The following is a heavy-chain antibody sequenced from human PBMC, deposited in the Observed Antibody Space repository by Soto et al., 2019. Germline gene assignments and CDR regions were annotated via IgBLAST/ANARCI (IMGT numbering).Heavy chain of an antibody. Sequence: GGSLRLSCAASGFTFSSYAMSWVRQAPGKGLEWVSAISGSGGSTYYADSVKGRFTISRDNSKNTLYRQMNSLRAEDTAVYYCAKATRAGGVIVNFDYWGQGTLVTVSS. D-gene: IGHD3-16*02. CDR2: ISGSGGST. CDR1: GFTFSSYA. J-gene: IGHJ4*02. CDR3: AKATRAGGVIVNFDY. V-gene: IGHV3-23*01.